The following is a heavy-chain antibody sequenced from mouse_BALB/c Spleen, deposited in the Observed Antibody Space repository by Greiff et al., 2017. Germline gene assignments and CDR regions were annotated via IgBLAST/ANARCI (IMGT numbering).Heavy chain of an antibody. J-gene: IGHJ4*01. CDR3: AREYYGSSGDYYAMDY. Sequence: VHVKQSGPELEKPGASVKISCKASGYSFTGYNMNWVKQSNGKSLEWIGNIDPYYGGTSYNQKFKGKATLTVDKSSSTAYMQLKSLTSEDSAVYYCAREYYGSSGDYYAMDYWGQGTSVTVSS. CDR2: IDPYYGGT. D-gene: IGHD1-1*01. CDR1: GYSFTGYN. V-gene: IGHV1-39*01.